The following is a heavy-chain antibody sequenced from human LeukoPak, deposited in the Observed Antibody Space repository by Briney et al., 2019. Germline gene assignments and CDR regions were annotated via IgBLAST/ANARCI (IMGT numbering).Heavy chain of an antibody. V-gene: IGHV4-59*01. CDR2: IYYSGST. CDR3: ARLGGKSNWFDP. D-gene: IGHD1-26*01. J-gene: IGHJ5*02. CDR1: GGSISSYY. Sequence: PSETLSLTCTVSGGSISSYYWSWIRQPPGKGLEWIGYIYYSGSTNYNPSLKSRVTISVDTSKNQFSLKLSSVTAADTAVYYCARLGGKSNWFDPWGQGTLVTVSS.